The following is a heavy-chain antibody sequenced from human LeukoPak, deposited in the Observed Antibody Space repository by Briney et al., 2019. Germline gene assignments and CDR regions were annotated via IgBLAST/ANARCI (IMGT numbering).Heavy chain of an antibody. J-gene: IGHJ4*02. D-gene: IGHD6-19*01. CDR1: GGSISSYY. V-gene: IGHV4-4*07. CDR3: ARVAIAVADAYFDY. Sequence: PSETLSLTCTVSGGSISSYYWSWIRQPAGKGLEWIGRIYTSGSTNFKPSLKSRVTMSVDTSKNQFSLKLSSVTAADSAVHYCARVAIAVADAYFDYWGQGTLVTVSS. CDR2: IYTSGST.